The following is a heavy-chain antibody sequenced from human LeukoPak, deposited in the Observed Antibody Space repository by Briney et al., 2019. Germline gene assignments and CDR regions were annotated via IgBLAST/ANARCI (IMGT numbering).Heavy chain of an antibody. CDR2: IYHSGST. J-gene: IGHJ5*02. CDR1: GGSISSSNR. D-gene: IGHD3-10*01. CDR3: ARARPVLLWFGESITRRNWFDP. V-gene: IGHV4-4*02. Sequence: SGTLSLTRAVSGGSISSSNRWSWVRQPPGKGLEWIGEIYHSGSTNYNPSLKSRVTISVDKSKNQFSLKLSSVTAADTAEYYCARARPVLLWFGESITRRNWFDPWGQGTLVTVSS.